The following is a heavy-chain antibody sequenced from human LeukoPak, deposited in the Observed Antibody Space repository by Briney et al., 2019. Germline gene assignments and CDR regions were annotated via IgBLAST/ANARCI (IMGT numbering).Heavy chain of an antibody. Sequence: PGGSLRLSCATSGFSFTDYPMNWVRQAPGKGLEWISNIRTTAEGAKYAYYADSVKGRVTISRDEGKNTLYLQMNSLRAEDTAVYYCAKDPIPGRIAAAGTGWFDYWGQGTLVTVSS. CDR1: GFSFTDYP. J-gene: IGHJ5*01. CDR3: AKDPIPGRIAAAGTGWFDY. CDR2: IRTTAEGAKYA. D-gene: IGHD6-13*01. V-gene: IGHV3-21*05.